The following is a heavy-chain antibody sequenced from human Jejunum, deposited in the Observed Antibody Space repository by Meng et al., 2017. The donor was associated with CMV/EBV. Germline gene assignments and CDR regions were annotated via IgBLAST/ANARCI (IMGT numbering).Heavy chain of an antibody. D-gene: IGHD5/OR15-5a*01. CDR3: VRSPLSVARDFYFDH. Sequence: FDFSSHAMHWVRQAPGKGLEWMAVVSYDGTNTYHADSILGRFTVSRDNYKNTVSLQMKRVTSDDTGLYYCVRSPLSVARDFYFDHWGQGAQVTVSS. CDR2: VSYDGTNT. V-gene: IGHV3-30*04. CDR1: FDFSSHA. J-gene: IGHJ4*02.